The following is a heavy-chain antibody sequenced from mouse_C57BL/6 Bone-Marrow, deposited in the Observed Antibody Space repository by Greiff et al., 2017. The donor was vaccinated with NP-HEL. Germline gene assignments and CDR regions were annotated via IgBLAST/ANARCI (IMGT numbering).Heavy chain of an antibody. Sequence: VQLQQSGAELVKPGASVKLSCKASGYTFTSYWMHWVKQRPGQGLEWIGMIHPNSGSTNYNEKFKSKATLTVDKSSSTAYMQLSSLTSEDSAVYYCADLLWSYFDYWGQGTTLTVSS. CDR3: ADLLWSYFDY. V-gene: IGHV1-64*01. CDR2: IHPNSGST. CDR1: GYTFTSYW. J-gene: IGHJ2*01. D-gene: IGHD2-1*01.